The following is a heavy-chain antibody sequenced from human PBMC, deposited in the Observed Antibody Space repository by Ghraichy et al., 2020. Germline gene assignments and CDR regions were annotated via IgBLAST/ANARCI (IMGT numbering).Heavy chain of an antibody. D-gene: IGHD2-2*02. Sequence: LTCTASGFTFNRYAMTWFRQAPGKGLEWVSVISGDTNTIYYAGSVRGRFTISRDNSKSTLYLQMNSLRVEDTAVYYCARAVSYHLIYGGAGHWGQGTLVTVSS. V-gene: IGHV3-23*01. CDR2: ISGDTNTI. CDR3: ARAVSYHLIYGGAGH. CDR1: GFTFNRYA. J-gene: IGHJ4*02.